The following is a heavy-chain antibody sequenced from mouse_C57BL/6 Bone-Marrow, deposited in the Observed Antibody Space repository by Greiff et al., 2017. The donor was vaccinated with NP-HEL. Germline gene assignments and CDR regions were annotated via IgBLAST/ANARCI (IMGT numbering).Heavy chain of an antibody. V-gene: IGHV5-9*01. CDR1: GFTFSSYT. D-gene: IGHD3-2*02. Sequence: EVQLKESGGGLVKPGGSLKLSCAASGFTFSSYTMSWVRQTPEKRLEWVATISGGGGNTYYPESVKGRFTISRDNAKNTLYLQMSSLRSEDTALYYCARHRLRLRAMDYWGQGTSVTVSS. CDR2: ISGGGGNT. J-gene: IGHJ4*01. CDR3: ARHRLRLRAMDY.